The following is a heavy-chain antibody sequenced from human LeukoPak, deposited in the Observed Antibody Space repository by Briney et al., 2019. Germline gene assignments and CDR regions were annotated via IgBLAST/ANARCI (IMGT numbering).Heavy chain of an antibody. Sequence: ASVKVSCKASGYTFTSYDINWVRQATGQGLEWMRWMNPNSGNTGYAQKFQGRVTMTRNTSISTAYMELSSLRSEDTAVYYCARGRRWLQLFSYYFDYWGQGTLVTVSS. CDR3: ARGRRWLQLFSYYFDY. V-gene: IGHV1-8*01. D-gene: IGHD5-24*01. CDR1: GYTFTSYD. CDR2: MNPNSGNT. J-gene: IGHJ4*02.